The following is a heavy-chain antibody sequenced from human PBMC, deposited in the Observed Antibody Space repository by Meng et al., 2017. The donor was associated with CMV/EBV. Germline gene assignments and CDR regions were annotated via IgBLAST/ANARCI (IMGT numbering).Heavy chain of an antibody. CDR1: GFTFSSYG. D-gene: IGHD2-2*01. J-gene: IGHJ4*02. Sequence: QVQLVESGGGVVQPGGSLRVPCGASGFTFSSYGMHWVRQAPGKGLEWVAFIRYDGSNKYYADSVKGRFTISRDNSKNTLYLQMNSLRAEDTAVYYCAKEEWYQYYFDYWGQGTLVTVSS. V-gene: IGHV3-30*02. CDR2: IRYDGSNK. CDR3: AKEEWYQYYFDY.